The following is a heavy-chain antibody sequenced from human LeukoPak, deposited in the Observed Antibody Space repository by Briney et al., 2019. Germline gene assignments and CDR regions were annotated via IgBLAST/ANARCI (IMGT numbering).Heavy chain of an antibody. J-gene: IGHJ4*02. CDR3: ARSRGYSYGTTFLDY. CDR2: IYYSGST. V-gene: IGHV4-59*08. D-gene: IGHD5-18*01. CDR1: GGSISSYY. Sequence: SETLSLTCTVSGGSISSYYWSRIRQPPGKGLEWIGYIYYSGSTNYNPSLKSRVTISVDTSKNQFSLKLISVTAADTAVYYCARSRGYSYGTTFLDYWGQGTLVTVSS.